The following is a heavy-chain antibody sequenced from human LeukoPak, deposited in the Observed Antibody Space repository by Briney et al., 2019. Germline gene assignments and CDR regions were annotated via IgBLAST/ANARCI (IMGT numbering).Heavy chain of an antibody. J-gene: IGHJ4*02. CDR3: ARDNEDCSSTSCYAGPVLVY. V-gene: IGHV1-69*13. D-gene: IGHD2-2*01. Sequence: ASVKVSCKASGGTFSSYAISWVRQAPGQGLEWMGGIIPIFGTANYAQKFQGRVTITADESTSTAYTELSSLRSEDTAVYYCARDNEDCSSTSCYAGPVLVYWGQGTLVTVSS. CDR2: IIPIFGTA. CDR1: GGTFSSYA.